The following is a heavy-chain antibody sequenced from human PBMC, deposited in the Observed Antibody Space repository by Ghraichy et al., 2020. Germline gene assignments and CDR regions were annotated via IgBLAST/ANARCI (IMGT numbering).Heavy chain of an antibody. CDR3: ARGEGYYDSSGSYRVWFDP. Sequence: SETLSLTCTVSGGSISSYYWSWIRQPPGKGLEWIGYIYYSGSTNYNPSLKSRVTISVDTSKNQFSLKLSSVTAADTAVYYCARGEGYYDSSGSYRVWFDPWGQGTLVTVSS. J-gene: IGHJ5*02. CDR1: GGSISSYY. CDR2: IYYSGST. D-gene: IGHD3-22*01. V-gene: IGHV4-59*01.